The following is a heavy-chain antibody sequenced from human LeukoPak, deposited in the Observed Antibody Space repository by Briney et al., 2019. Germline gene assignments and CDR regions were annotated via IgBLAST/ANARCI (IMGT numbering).Heavy chain of an antibody. Sequence: QPGGSLRLSCVASGFTFDDYWMHWVRQIPGKGLVWISDINTDGSRTRYANSVRGRFTISRDNAKNTVYLQMNSLRADDTGILYCLRGELTPGVGYWGQGTLVTVSS. CDR2: INTDGSRT. D-gene: IGHD1-1*01. V-gene: IGHV3-74*01. J-gene: IGHJ4*02. CDR1: GFTFDDYW. CDR3: LRGELTPGVGY.